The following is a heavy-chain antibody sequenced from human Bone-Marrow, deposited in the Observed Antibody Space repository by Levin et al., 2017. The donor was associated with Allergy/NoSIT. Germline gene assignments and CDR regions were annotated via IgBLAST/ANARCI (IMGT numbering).Heavy chain of an antibody. CDR3: ARWRYTSDHYYFDY. CDR1: GYSFTSFD. V-gene: IGHV1-8*01. D-gene: IGHD6-19*01. J-gene: IGHJ4*02. Sequence: ASVKVSCKASGYSFTSFDINWVRQAAGQGLEWMGWMNPNSGTTGSAQKFQGRVTMTRNTSTSTAYLDLNRLTSEDTAVYYCARWRYTSDHYYFDYWGQGTLVTVSS. CDR2: MNPNSGTT.